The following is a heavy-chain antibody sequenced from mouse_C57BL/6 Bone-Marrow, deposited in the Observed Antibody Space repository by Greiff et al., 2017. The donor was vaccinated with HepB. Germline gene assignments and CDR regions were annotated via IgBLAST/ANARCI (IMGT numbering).Heavy chain of an antibody. J-gene: IGHJ2*01. D-gene: IGHD1-1*01. CDR2: IYPSDSET. V-gene: IGHV1-61*01. CDR1: GYTFTSYW. Sequence: QVQLQQPGAELVRPGSSVKLSCKASGYTFTSYWMDWVKQRPGQGLEWIGKIYPSDSETHYNQKFKDKDTLTVDKSSSTAYMQLSSLTSEDSAVYYCARGVLLRLDYWGQGTTLTVSS. CDR3: ARGVLLRLDY.